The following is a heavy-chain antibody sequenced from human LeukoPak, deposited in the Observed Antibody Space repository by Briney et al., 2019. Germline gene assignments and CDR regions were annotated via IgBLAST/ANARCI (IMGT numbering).Heavy chain of an antibody. CDR3: ARIGSSSWPYYYYYYGMDV. V-gene: IGHV1-18*01. CDR1: GYTFTSYG. J-gene: IGHJ6*02. CDR2: ISAYNGNT. Sequence: ASVTVSCKASGYTFTSYGISWVRQAPGQGLEWMGWISAYNGNTNYAQKLQGRVTMTTDTSTSTAYMELRSLRSDDTAVYYCARIGSSSWPYYYYYYGMDVWGQGTTVTVSS. D-gene: IGHD6-13*01.